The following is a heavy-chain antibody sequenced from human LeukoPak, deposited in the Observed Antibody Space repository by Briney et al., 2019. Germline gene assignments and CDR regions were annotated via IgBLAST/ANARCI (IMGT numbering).Heavy chain of an antibody. Sequence: GGSLRLSCAASGFTFSNAWMNWVRQAPGKGPEWVGRIKSKTDGGTTDYAAPVKGRFTISRDDSKNTLYLQMNSLKTEDTAVYYCTTDRGYSGYDPDYWGQGTLVTVSS. J-gene: IGHJ4*02. CDR2: IKSKTDGGTT. CDR1: GFTFSNAW. D-gene: IGHD5-12*01. V-gene: IGHV3-15*07. CDR3: TTDRGYSGYDPDY.